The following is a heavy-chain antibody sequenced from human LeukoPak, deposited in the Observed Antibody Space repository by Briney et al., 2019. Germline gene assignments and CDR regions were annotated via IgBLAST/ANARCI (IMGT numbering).Heavy chain of an antibody. CDR2: IYSDGST. CDR1: GFTVRTNY. Sequence: GGSLRLSCAASGFTVRTNYMSWVRQAPGKGLEWVSVIYSDGSTYYAGSVKGTLTISRDNAKNTLYLQMNSLTVEDTAVYYCASMSYGTYYFDYWGQGTLVTVSS. V-gene: IGHV3-66*01. CDR3: ASMSYGTYYFDY. D-gene: IGHD3-16*01. J-gene: IGHJ4*02.